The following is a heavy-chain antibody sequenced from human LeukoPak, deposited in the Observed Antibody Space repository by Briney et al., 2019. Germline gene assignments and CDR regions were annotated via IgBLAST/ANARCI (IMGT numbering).Heavy chain of an antibody. CDR2: ISAYNGKT. Sequence: ASVKVSCKASGYTFTSYGISWVRQAPGQGLEWMGWISAYNGKTKYAQNLQGRVTMTTDTSARTAYMELGSLRSEDTAVYYCARLHHRASSGWGQGTLVTVSS. V-gene: IGHV1-18*01. CDR3: ARLHHRASSG. CDR1: GYTFTSYG. D-gene: IGHD6-19*01. J-gene: IGHJ4*02.